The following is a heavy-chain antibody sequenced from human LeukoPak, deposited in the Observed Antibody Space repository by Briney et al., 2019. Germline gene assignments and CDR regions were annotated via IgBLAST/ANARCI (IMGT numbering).Heavy chain of an antibody. J-gene: IGHJ4*02. CDR3: ARETPDSSGWD. CDR2: IGSAI. Sequence: GGSLRLSCVASGFTFSDYSLNWVRQAPGKGLEWISYIGSAIYYADSVKGRFTISRDNAKNSLFLQMNSLRAEDTAVYYCARETPDSSGWDWGQGTLVTASS. CDR1: GFTFSDYS. V-gene: IGHV3-48*01. D-gene: IGHD6-19*01.